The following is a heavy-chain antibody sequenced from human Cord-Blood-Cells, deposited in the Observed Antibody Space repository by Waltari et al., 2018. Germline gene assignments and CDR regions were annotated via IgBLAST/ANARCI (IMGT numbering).Heavy chain of an antibody. D-gene: IGHD3-3*01. CDR1: GGSISSSSYY. CDR3: ARHIRFLEWLGMNFDY. J-gene: IGHJ4*02. CDR2: IYYSGVT. Sequence: QLQLQESGPGLVKPSETLSLTCTVSGGSISSSSYYWGWIRQPPGKGLEWIGSIYYSGVTSSNPSLKSQVPLSVDTSKNQFSLKLSSVTAADTAVYYCARHIRFLEWLGMNFDYWGQGTLVTVSS. V-gene: IGHV4-39*01.